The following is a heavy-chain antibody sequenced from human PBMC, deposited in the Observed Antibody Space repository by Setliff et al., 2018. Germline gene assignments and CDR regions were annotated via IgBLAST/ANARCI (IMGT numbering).Heavy chain of an antibody. J-gene: IGHJ4*02. CDR2: SIPIFGTA. D-gene: IGHD1-26*01. CDR3: ARALGATITHFDY. CDR1: GYTFTKYG. V-gene: IGHV1-69*05. Sequence: GASVKVSCKAFGYTFTKYGIGWVRQAPGQGLEWMGGSIPIFGTANYAQKFQGRVTMTRDTSTSTVYMELSSLRSEGTAVYYCARALGATITHFDYWGQGTLVTVSS.